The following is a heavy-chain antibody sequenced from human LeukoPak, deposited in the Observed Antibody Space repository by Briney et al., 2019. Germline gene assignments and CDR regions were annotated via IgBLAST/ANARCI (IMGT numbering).Heavy chain of an antibody. CDR1: EFTFSNAW. V-gene: IGHV3-15*01. Sequence: GGSLRLSCAASEFTFSNAWMTWVRQAPGKGLEWVGRIKRKYESETTDYAAPVKGRFTISRDDSKNTLYLQMNSLRTEDTAVYYCTTARSNGAFDIWGKGTTVTVSS. CDR3: TTARSNGAFDI. CDR2: IKRKYESETT. D-gene: IGHD2-8*01. J-gene: IGHJ6*04.